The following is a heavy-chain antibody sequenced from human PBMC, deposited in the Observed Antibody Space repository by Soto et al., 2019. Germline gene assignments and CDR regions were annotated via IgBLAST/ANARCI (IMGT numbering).Heavy chain of an antibody. J-gene: IGHJ3*02. Sequence: SETLSLTCTVSGGSISSGGYYWSWIRQHPGKGLEWIGYIYYSGSTYYNPSLKSRVTISVDTSKNQFSLKLSSVTAADTAVYYCASGLSVSYWPDAFDIWCQGLIVSVS. CDR1: GGSISSGGYY. CDR2: IYYSGST. CDR3: ASGLSVSYWPDAFDI. D-gene: IGHD1-26*01. V-gene: IGHV4-31*03.